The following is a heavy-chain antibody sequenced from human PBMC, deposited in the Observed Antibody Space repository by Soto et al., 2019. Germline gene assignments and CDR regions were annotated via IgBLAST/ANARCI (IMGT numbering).Heavy chain of an antibody. CDR3: ARDQTGITTTGGGRIDH. CDR2: VSFDGSNK. V-gene: IGHV3-30-3*01. D-gene: IGHD1-20*01. CDR1: GFTFSTHA. J-gene: IGHJ4*02. Sequence: QVQLVESGGGVVQPGRSLRLSCAASGFTFSTHAMHWVRQAPGKGLECVAIVSFDGSNKYYADSVKGRFTISRDNSKNTLYLQRSGLTPEDTAVYYGARDQTGITTTGGGRIDHWGQGTLVTVSS.